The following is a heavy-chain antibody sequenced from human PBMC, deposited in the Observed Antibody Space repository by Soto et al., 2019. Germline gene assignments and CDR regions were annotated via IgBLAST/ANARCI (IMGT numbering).Heavy chain of an antibody. CDR1: GFTFSSYN. D-gene: IGHD4-17*01. Sequence: EVQLVESGGGLVKPGGSLRLSCAASGFTFSSYNMNWVRPAPGKGLEWVSSLSSSSSYIYYADSVKGRFTISRDNAKNSLYLQMNSLRAEDTAVYYCAGGGIMYGDYRSMDVWGKGTTVTVSS. V-gene: IGHV3-21*01. CDR2: LSSSSSYI. CDR3: AGGGIMYGDYRSMDV. J-gene: IGHJ6*03.